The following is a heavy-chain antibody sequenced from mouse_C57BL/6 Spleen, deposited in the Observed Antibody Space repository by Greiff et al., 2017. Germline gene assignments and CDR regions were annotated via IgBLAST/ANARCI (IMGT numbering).Heavy chain of an antibody. CDR2: IHPNSGST. CDR1: GYTFTSYW. CDR3: ARFGIPWYFDV. Sequence: QVQLQQPGAELVKPGASVKLSCKASGYTFTSYWMHWVKQRPGQGLEWIGMIHPNSGSTNYNEKFKGKATLTVDKSSSTAYMQLSSLASEDSAVYYWARFGIPWYFDVWGTGTPVTVSS. D-gene: IGHD1-1*02. J-gene: IGHJ1*03. V-gene: IGHV1-64*01.